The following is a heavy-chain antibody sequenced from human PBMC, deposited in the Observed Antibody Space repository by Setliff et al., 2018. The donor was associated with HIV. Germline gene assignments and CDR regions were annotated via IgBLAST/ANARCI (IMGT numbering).Heavy chain of an antibody. D-gene: IGHD2-15*01. CDR1: GGSISSSSYF. J-gene: IGHJ6*03. CDR3: ARTETKAKGWHYYYYMDV. Sequence: SETLSLTCTVSGGSISSSSYFWGWIRQPPGKGLEWIGIIYYSGSTYYNPSLKSRVTISVDKSKDQFSLKLSSVTAADTAVYYCARTETKAKGWHYYYYMDVWGKGTTVTVSS. V-gene: IGHV4-39*07. CDR2: IYYSGST.